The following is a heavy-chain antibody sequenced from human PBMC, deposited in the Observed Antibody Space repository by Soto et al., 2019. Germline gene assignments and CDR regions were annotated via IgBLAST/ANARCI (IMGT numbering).Heavy chain of an antibody. V-gene: IGHV1-8*01. CDR1: GYTFTSYD. D-gene: IGHD3-9*01. J-gene: IGHJ4*02. CDR3: ARERREYDILTGYSAFDY. CDR2: MNPKSGNT. Sequence: QVQLVQSGAEVKKPGASVKVSCKASGYTFTSYDINWVRQATGQGLAWMGWMNPKSGNTGYAQKFQGRVTMTRNTSISTAYMELSSLRSEDTAVYYCARERREYDILTGYSAFDYWGQGTLVTVSS.